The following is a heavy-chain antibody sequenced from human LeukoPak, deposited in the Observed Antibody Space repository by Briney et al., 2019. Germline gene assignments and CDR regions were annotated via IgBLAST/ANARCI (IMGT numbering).Heavy chain of an antibody. CDR1: GYTFTGYY. D-gene: IGHD3-10*01. V-gene: IGHV1-2*02. J-gene: IGHJ4*02. Sequence: GASVKVSCKASGYTFTGYYMHWVRQAPGQGPEWMGWINPNSGGTNYAQKFQGRVTMTRDTSISTAYMELSRLRSDDTAVYYCARDDNYGSGSYYYWGQGTLVTVSS. CDR3: ARDDNYGSGSYYY. CDR2: INPNSGGT.